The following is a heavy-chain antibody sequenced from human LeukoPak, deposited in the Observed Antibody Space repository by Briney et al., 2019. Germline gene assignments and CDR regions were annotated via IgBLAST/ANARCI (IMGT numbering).Heavy chain of an antibody. J-gene: IGHJ3*01. CDR3: ARVSAAAAHSYAFDV. V-gene: IGHV3-30*01. CDR1: GFSFSTYG. Sequence: AGGSLRLSCAASGFSFSTYGVTWVRQAPGKGLKWVAFISYDGIMKYFADSVKGRFTISRDNPKNTLYLQMDRLRPDDTAVYYCARVSAAAAHSYAFDVWGRGTLVTVSS. D-gene: IGHD2-2*01. CDR2: ISYDGIMK.